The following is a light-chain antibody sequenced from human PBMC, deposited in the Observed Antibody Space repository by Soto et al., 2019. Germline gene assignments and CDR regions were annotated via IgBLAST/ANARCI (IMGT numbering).Light chain of an antibody. CDR3: QQYNSYSGT. CDR2: KAS. J-gene: IGKJ1*01. Sequence: IQMTQSPSTLSASVGDRVTITCRASQSISSWLAWYQQKPGKAPKLLIYKASSLESGVPSRFSGSGSGTEFTLTISSLQPDDFATYYCQQYNSYSGTFGQGTKVDTK. V-gene: IGKV1-5*03. CDR1: QSISSW.